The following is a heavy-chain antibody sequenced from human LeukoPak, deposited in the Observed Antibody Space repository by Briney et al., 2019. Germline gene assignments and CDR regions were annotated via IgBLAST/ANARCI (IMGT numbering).Heavy chain of an antibody. Sequence: PGGSLRLSCAASGFTFSSYAMSWVRQAPGKGLEWVSAISGSGGGTYYADSVKGRFTISRDNSKNTLYLQMNSLRAEDTAVYYCAKIGYYDFWSGYSSWGQGTLVTVSS. D-gene: IGHD3-3*01. J-gene: IGHJ5*02. CDR1: GFTFSSYA. CDR2: ISGSGGGT. V-gene: IGHV3-23*01. CDR3: AKIGYYDFWSGYSS.